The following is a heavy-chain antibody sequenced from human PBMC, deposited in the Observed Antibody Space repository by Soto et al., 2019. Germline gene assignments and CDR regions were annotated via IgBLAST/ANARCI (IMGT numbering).Heavy chain of an antibody. Sequence: GGSLRLSCAASGFTFSSYGMHWVRQAPGKGLEWVAVIWYDGSNKYHADSVKGRFTISRDNSKNTLYLQMNSLRAEDTAVYYCARDDYDSSGYYLGFDYWGQGTLVTVSS. D-gene: IGHD3-22*01. CDR1: GFTFSSYG. J-gene: IGHJ4*02. CDR3: ARDDYDSSGYYLGFDY. V-gene: IGHV3-33*01. CDR2: IWYDGSNK.